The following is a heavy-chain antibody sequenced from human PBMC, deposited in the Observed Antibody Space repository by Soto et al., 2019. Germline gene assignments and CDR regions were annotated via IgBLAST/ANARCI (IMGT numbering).Heavy chain of an antibody. J-gene: IGHJ3*02. D-gene: IGHD3-9*01. CDR3: ATDKVAFDM. CDR1: GYTFTSYD. CDR2: INTKTGGT. V-gene: IGHV1-2*02. Sequence: ASVKVSCKASGYTFTSYDINWVRQAPGQGLEWMGWINTKTGGTKYAQKFQGRVTMTRDTSINTAYMEVSRLRSDETAVYYCATDKVAFDMWGQGTMVTVSS.